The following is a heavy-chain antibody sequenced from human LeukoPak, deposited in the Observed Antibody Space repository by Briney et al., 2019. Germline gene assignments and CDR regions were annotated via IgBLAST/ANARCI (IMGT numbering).Heavy chain of an antibody. D-gene: IGHD1-26*01. J-gene: IGHJ4*02. CDR1: GGSISSYY. V-gene: IGHV4-59*01. CDR2: IYNSGST. Sequence: SETLSLTCTVSGGSISSYYWSWIRQPPGKGLEWIGYIYNSGSTNYNPSLKSRVTISVDTSKNQFSLKLSSVTAADTAVYYCARVQPSGSYWGFDYWGQGTLVTVSS. CDR3: ARVQPSGSYWGFDY.